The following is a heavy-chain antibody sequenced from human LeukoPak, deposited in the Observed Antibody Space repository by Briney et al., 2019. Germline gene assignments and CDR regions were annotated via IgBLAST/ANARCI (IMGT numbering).Heavy chain of an antibody. Sequence: SETLSLTCTVSGGSINSYHWSWIRQPPGKELEWIGYIYYSGSTYYNPSLKSRVTISIDTSRNQFSLKLTSVTAADTAVYYCARVDWGSSLGSHYYGMDVWGQGTTVTVSS. V-gene: IGHV4-59*12. D-gene: IGHD6-13*01. CDR2: IYYSGST. J-gene: IGHJ6*02. CDR3: ARVDWGSSLGSHYYGMDV. CDR1: GGSINSYH.